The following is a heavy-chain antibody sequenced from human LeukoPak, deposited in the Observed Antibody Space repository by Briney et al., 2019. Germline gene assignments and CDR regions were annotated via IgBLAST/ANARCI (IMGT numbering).Heavy chain of an antibody. Sequence: SETLSLTCTVSGGSISSYYWSWIRQPPGKGLEWIGYIYYSGSTNYNPSLKSRFTISVDTSKNQFSLKLSSVTAADTAVYYCAREGAVGGGNFDYWGQGTLVTVSS. D-gene: IGHD3-16*01. CDR3: AREGAVGGGNFDY. V-gene: IGHV4-59*01. CDR2: IYYSGST. J-gene: IGHJ4*02. CDR1: GGSISSYY.